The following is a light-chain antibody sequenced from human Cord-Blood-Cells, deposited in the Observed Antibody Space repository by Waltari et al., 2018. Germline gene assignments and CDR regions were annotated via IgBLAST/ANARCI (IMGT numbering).Light chain of an antibody. V-gene: IGLV3-21*01. J-gene: IGLJ2*01. CDR2: SDS. CDR3: QVWERSSDHVV. CDR1: NIGSES. Sequence: SYLLTQPPSASVAPGKTARITCGGNNIGSESAHWYQQKSGQATVLVIYSDSDRPSGFPERVSCSHPGHTDTLTIRRAEAGDEADYYWQVWERSSDHVVFGGGTKLTVL.